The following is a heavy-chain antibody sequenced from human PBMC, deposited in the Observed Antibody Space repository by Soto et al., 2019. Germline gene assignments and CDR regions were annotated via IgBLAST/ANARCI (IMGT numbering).Heavy chain of an antibody. Sequence: SETLSLTCTVSGGSISSYYWSWIRQPPGKGLEWIGYIYYSGSTNYNPSLKSRVTISVDTSKNQFSLKLSSVTAADTAVYYCVGGEPGVPPNAFDIWGQGTMVTVSS. D-gene: IGHD1-1*01. CDR1: GGSISSYY. V-gene: IGHV4-59*08. CDR3: VGGEPGVPPNAFDI. J-gene: IGHJ3*02. CDR2: IYYSGST.